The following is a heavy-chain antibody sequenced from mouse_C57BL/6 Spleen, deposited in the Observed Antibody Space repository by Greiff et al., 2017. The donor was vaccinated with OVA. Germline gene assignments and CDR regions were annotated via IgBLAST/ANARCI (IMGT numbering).Heavy chain of an antibody. Sequence: QVQLQQSGAELVKPGASVKMSCKASGYTFTSYWITWVKQRPGQGLEWIGDIYPGSGSTNYNEKFKGKATLTVDTSSSTAYMQLSSLTSVDAADYYCARRDYWGQGTTLTVSS. CDR1: GYTFTSYW. V-gene: IGHV1-55*01. J-gene: IGHJ2*01. CDR3: ARRDY. CDR2: IYPGSGST.